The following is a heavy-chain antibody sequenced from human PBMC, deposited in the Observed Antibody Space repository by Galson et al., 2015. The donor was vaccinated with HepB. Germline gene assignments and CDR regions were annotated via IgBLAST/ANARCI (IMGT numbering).Heavy chain of an antibody. D-gene: IGHD3-10*01. CDR3: ARTWFGAEYYFDY. CDR1: GFTFSSYA. Sequence: SLRLSCAASGFTFSSYAMHWVRQAPGKGLEWAAVISYDGSNKYYADSVKGRFTISRDNSKNTLYLQMNSLRAEDTAVYYCARTWFGAEYYFDYWGQGTLVTVSS. CDR2: ISYDGSNK. V-gene: IGHV3-30-3*01. J-gene: IGHJ4*02.